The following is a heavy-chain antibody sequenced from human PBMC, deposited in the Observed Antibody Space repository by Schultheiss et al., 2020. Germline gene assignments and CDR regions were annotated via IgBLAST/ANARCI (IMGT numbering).Heavy chain of an antibody. CDR2: IYYSGST. CDR1: GDSISSGGYY. Sequence: SETLSLTCTVSGDSISSGGYYWNWIRQPAGKGLEWIGYIYYSGSTNYNPSLKSRVTISVDTSKNQFSLKLSSVTAADTAVYYCARQQRYDILTGYLFDYWGQGTLVTVSS. V-gene: IGHV4-61*10. CDR3: ARQQRYDILTGYLFDY. J-gene: IGHJ4*02. D-gene: IGHD3-9*01.